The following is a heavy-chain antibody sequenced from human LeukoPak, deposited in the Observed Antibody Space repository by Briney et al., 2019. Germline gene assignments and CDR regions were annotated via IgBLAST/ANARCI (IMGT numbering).Heavy chain of an antibody. CDR1: GYTFTSYG. Sequence: GASVKVSCKASGYTFTSYGISWVRQAPGQGLEWMGWISAYNGNTNYAQKLQGRVTMTTDTSTSTAYMELRSLRSDDTAVYYCARDLGGYYCYGMDVWGQGTTVTVSS. D-gene: IGHD2-15*01. CDR3: ARDLGGYYCYGMDV. V-gene: IGHV1-18*01. J-gene: IGHJ6*02. CDR2: ISAYNGNT.